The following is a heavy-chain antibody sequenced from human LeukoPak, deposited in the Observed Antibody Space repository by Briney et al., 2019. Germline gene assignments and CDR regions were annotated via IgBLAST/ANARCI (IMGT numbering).Heavy chain of an antibody. CDR1: GGTFSSYA. D-gene: IGHD5-18*01. CDR2: IIPIFGTA. V-gene: IGHV1-69*13. J-gene: IGHJ4*02. CDR3: ARSPPLDTAPKPTIFDY. Sequence: GASVKVSCKASGGTFSSYAISWVRQAPGQGLEWMGGIIPIFGTANYAQKFQGRVAITADESTSTAYMELSSLGSEDTAVYYCARSPPLDTAPKPTIFDYWGQGTLVTVSS.